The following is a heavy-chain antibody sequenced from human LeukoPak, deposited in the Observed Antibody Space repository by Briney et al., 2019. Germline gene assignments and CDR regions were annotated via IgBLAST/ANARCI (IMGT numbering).Heavy chain of an antibody. V-gene: IGHV1-18*01. CDR1: GYTFTSYD. J-gene: IGHJ4*02. CDR2: ISAYNGNT. Sequence: ASVKVSCKASGYTFTSYDISWVRQAPGQGLEWMGWISAYNGNTNYAQKLQGRVTMTTDTSTSTAYMELRSLRSDDTAVYYCARGSITIFGVVPQFDYWGQGTLVTVSS. CDR3: ARGSITIFGVVPQFDY. D-gene: IGHD3-3*01.